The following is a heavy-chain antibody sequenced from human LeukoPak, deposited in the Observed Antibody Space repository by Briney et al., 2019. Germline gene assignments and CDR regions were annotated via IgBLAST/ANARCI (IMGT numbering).Heavy chain of an antibody. Sequence: SSETLSLTCTVSGGSISSSSYYWGWIRQPPGKGLEWIGSIYYSGSTYYNPSLKNRVTISVDTSKNQFSLKLSSVTAADTAVYYCARGGYSYGPRGYYYYGMDVWGQGTTVTVSS. J-gene: IGHJ6*02. CDR3: ARGGYSYGPRGYYYYGMDV. CDR2: IYYSGST. D-gene: IGHD5-18*01. CDR1: GGSISSSSYY. V-gene: IGHV4-39*07.